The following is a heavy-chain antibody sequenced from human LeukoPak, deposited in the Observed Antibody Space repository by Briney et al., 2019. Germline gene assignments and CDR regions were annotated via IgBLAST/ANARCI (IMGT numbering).Heavy chain of an antibody. J-gene: IGHJ4*02. CDR1: GGSISSYY. CDR3: ARGSPIELFLFDY. Sequence: SETLSLTCTVSGGSISSYYWSWIRQPPGKGLEWIGYIYYSGNTNYNPSLKSRVTISADTSKNQFSLKLSSVTAADTAVYYCARGSPIELFLFDYWGQGTLVTVSS. V-gene: IGHV4-59*01. D-gene: IGHD3-10*01. CDR2: IYYSGNT.